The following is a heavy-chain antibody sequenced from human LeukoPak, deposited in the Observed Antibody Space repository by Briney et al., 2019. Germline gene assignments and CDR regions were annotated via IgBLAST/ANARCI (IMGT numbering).Heavy chain of an antibody. Sequence: SETLSLTCAVYGGSFSGYYWSWIRQPPGKGLEWIGEINHSGSTNYNPSLKSRVTISVDTSKNQFSLKLSSVTAADTAVYYCARETYYYDSSGYPIDYWGQGTLVTVSS. CDR3: ARETYYYDSSGYPIDY. V-gene: IGHV4-34*01. J-gene: IGHJ4*02. D-gene: IGHD3-22*01. CDR1: GGSFSGYY. CDR2: INHSGST.